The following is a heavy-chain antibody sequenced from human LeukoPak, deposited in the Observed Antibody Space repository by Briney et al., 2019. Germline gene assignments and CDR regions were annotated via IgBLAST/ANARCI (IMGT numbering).Heavy chain of an antibody. D-gene: IGHD6-13*01. Sequence: SETLSLTCTVSGGSISSYYWSWIRQPPGKGLEWIGYIYYSGSTNYNPSLKSRVTISVDTSKNQFSLKLSSVTAAATAVYYCARAGKSLYSSTTWMDYWGQGTLVTVSS. CDR2: IYYSGST. CDR1: GGSISSYY. CDR3: ARAGKSLYSSTTWMDY. V-gene: IGHV4-59*01. J-gene: IGHJ4*02.